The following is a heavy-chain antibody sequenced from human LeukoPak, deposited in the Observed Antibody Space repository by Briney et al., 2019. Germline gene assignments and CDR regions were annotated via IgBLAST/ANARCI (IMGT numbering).Heavy chain of an antibody. Sequence: GGSLRLSCAASGFTFSSYWMSWVRQAPGKGLEWVANIKQDGSEKYYADSVKGRFTISRDNSKNTLYLQMNSLRAEDTAVYYCAKDGDYGSGSYYKSYFDYWGQGTLVTVSS. D-gene: IGHD3-10*01. V-gene: IGHV3-7*01. J-gene: IGHJ4*02. CDR1: GFTFSSYW. CDR2: IKQDGSEK. CDR3: AKDGDYGSGSYYKSYFDY.